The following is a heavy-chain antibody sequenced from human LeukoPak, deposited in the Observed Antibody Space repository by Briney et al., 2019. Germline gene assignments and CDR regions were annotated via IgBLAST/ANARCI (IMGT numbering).Heavy chain of an antibody. D-gene: IGHD3-22*01. V-gene: IGHV3-21*01. J-gene: IGHJ5*02. Sequence: PGGSLRLSCAASGFTFSSYSMNWVRQAPGKGLEWVSSISSSSSYIYYADSVKGRFTISRDNAKNSLYLQMNSLRAEDTAVYYCARYYDSSGYYYHWGQGTLVTVSS. CDR3: ARYYDSSGYYYH. CDR1: GFTFSSYS. CDR2: ISSSSSYI.